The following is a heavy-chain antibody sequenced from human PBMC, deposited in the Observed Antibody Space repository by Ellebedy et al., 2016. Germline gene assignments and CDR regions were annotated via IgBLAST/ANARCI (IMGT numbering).Heavy chain of an antibody. V-gene: IGHV3-74*01. J-gene: IGHJ4*02. CDR1: GFTFSTYW. CDR2: MNSDGSTT. CDR3: TRDLGWESDY. Sequence: GGSLRLSXEASGFTFSTYWMHWVRQAPGKGLVWVSRMNSDGSTTGYADSVKGRFTISRDNAKNTLYLQMNTLSAEDTAVYYCTRDLGWESDYWGQGTLVTVSS. D-gene: IGHD1-26*01.